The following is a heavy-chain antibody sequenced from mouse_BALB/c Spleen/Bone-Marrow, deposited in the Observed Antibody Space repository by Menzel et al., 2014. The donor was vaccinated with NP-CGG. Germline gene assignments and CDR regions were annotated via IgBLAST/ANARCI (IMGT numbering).Heavy chain of an antibody. CDR1: GYSITSGYG. CDR2: IHFSGYT. CDR3: TRETTVVADFDY. D-gene: IGHD1-1*01. Sequence: EVKVVESGPDLVKPSQSLSLTCTVTGYSITSGYGWHWIRPFPGNRLQWMGYIHFSGYTDYNPSLKSRISITRDTSKNQFFLQLNSVTTEDTGTYYCTRETTVVADFDYWGQGTTLAVSS. V-gene: IGHV3-1*02. J-gene: IGHJ2*01.